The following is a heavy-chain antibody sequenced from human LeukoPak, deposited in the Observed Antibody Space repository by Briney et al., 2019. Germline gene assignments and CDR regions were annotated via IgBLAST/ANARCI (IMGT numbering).Heavy chain of an antibody. CDR1: GFSFSSSA. J-gene: IGHJ5*02. Sequence: GGSLRLSCAASGFSFSSSAMSWVRQAPGKGLEWVSDVSGSADVTYYADSVKGRFTISRDNAKNSLYLQMNSLRAEDTAVYYCARVAGDCSSTSCYTGWFDPWGQGTLVTVSS. CDR2: VSGSADVT. V-gene: IGHV3-23*01. D-gene: IGHD2-2*02. CDR3: ARVAGDCSSTSCYTGWFDP.